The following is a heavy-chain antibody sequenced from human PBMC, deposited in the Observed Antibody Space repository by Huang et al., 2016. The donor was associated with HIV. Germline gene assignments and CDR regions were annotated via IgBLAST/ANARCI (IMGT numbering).Heavy chain of an antibody. V-gene: IGHV5-51*01. J-gene: IGHJ3*02. CDR1: GYTFNGYW. Sequence: EVQLVQSGAVVKKPGESLKISCQGSGYTFNGYWIGWVRQMPGKGLEWMGIIEPGDSDTTYSPSVQGQGTIADDKSISTAYLQWSGLKASDTAMYYCARQGVGDFVVEPTGLGAFDIWGQGTMVTVSS. D-gene: IGHD2-2*01. CDR3: ARQGVGDFVVEPTGLGAFDI. CDR2: IEPGDSDT.